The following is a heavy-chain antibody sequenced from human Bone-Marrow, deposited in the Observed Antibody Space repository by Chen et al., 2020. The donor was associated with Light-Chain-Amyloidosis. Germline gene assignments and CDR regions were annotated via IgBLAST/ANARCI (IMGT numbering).Heavy chain of an antibody. CDR3: ARRRDGYNFDY. CDR1: GYTFPNYW. V-gene: IGHV5-51*01. J-gene: IGHJ4*02. CDR2: IYPDDSDA. Sequence: EVQLEQSGPEVKKPGESLKISCKGSGYTFPNYWIGWVRPMPGKGLEWMGVIYPDDSDARYSPSFEGQVTISADKSITTAYLQWRRLKASDTAMYYCARRRDGYNFDYWGQGTLVTVSS. D-gene: IGHD5-12*01.